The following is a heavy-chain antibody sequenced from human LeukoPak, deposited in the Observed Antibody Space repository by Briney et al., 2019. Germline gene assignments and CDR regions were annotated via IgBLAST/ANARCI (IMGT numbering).Heavy chain of an antibody. D-gene: IGHD2/OR15-2a*01. J-gene: IGHJ4*02. CDR2: INHSGST. V-gene: IGHV4-34*01. Sequence: SETLSLTCAVNGGSFSSYYWSGIRQPPGRGLEWIGEINHSGSTSYNLSLKSRVTISVDTSQNQFSLKLTSVSAADTAVYYCARERSIHVLDYWGQGTLVTVSS. CDR1: GGSFSSYY. CDR3: ARERSIHVLDY.